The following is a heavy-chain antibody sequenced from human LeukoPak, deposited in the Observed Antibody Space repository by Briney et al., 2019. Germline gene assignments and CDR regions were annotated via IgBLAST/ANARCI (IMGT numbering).Heavy chain of an antibody. Sequence: PSETLSLTCTVSGGSISSSSYYWGWIRQPPGKGLEWIGSIYYSGNTYYNPSLKSRVTISLDTSKNQFSLKLSSATAADTAVYYCARERELRYDAFDIWGQGTMVTVSS. CDR1: GGSISSSSYY. CDR2: IYYSGNT. V-gene: IGHV4-39*07. J-gene: IGHJ3*02. CDR3: ARERELRYDAFDI. D-gene: IGHD1-26*01.